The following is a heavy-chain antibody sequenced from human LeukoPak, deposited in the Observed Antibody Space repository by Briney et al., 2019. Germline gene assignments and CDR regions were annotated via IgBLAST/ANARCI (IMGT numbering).Heavy chain of an antibody. CDR3: AKDSRNYYGSGSYYNGHIDY. V-gene: IGHV3-23*01. J-gene: IGHJ4*02. CDR2: ISGSGGST. D-gene: IGHD3-10*01. CDR1: GFAFSSYA. Sequence: PGGSLRLSCAASGFAFSSYAMSWVRQAPGKGLEWVSAISGSGGSTYYADSVKGRFTISRDNSKNTLYLQMNSLRAEDTAVYYCAKDSRNYYGSGSYYNGHIDYWGQGTLVTVSS.